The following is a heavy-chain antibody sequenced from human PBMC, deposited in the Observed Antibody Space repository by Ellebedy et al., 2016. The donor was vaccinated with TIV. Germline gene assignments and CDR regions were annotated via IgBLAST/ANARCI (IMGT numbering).Heavy chain of an antibody. CDR2: IKEDGSDK. CDR1: GFTFSNHW. CDR3: VREISASGSHFGDL. Sequence: PGGSLRLSCVASGFTFSNHWMTGVRQAPGKVVEWVANIKEDGSDKYSVDSLKGRFTISRDNAKNALYLQMDSLRVEDTAVYYCVREISASGSHFGDLWGQGTLVTVSS. J-gene: IGHJ5*02. D-gene: IGHD3-10*01. V-gene: IGHV3-7*01.